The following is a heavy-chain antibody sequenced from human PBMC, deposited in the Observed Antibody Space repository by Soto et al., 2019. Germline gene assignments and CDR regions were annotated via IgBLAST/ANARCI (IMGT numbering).Heavy chain of an antibody. Sequence: LRLSCPASGFTFDDYAMHWVRQAPGKGLEWVSGISWNSGSIGYADSVKGRFTISRDNAKNSLYLQMNSLRAEDTALYYCAKDMGFWSGYYGYYYYGMDVWGQGTLVTVS. J-gene: IGHJ6*02. CDR2: ISWNSGSI. V-gene: IGHV3-9*01. CDR3: AKDMGFWSGYYGYYYYGMDV. D-gene: IGHD3-3*01. CDR1: GFTFDDYA.